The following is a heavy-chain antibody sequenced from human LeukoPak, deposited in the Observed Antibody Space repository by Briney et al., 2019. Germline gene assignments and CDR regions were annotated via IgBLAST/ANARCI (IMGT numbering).Heavy chain of an antibody. CDR3: ARGPPYDFWSGYYLDWFDP. D-gene: IGHD3-3*01. CDR1: GSTFTSYD. CDR2: MNPNSGNT. J-gene: IGHJ5*02. Sequence: ASVKVSCKASGSTFTSYDINWVRQATGQGLEWMGWMNPNSGNTGYAQKFQGRVTITRNTSISTAYMELSRLRSEDTAVYHCARGPPYDFWSGYYLDWFDPWGQGTLVTVSS. V-gene: IGHV1-8*03.